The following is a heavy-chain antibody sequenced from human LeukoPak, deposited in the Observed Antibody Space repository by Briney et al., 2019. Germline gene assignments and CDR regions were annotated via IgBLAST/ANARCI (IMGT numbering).Heavy chain of an antibody. Sequence: GGSLRLSCLASGLTFSTYDMTWVRQAAGKGLEWVSVISGKGGSTYYYADSVKGRFTISRDNSKHTLYLEMNSLRAEDTAVYYCAKGGWLDDWGQGTLVTVSS. CDR1: GLTFSTYD. CDR2: ISGKGGST. CDR3: AKGGWLDD. V-gene: IGHV3-23*01. J-gene: IGHJ4*02.